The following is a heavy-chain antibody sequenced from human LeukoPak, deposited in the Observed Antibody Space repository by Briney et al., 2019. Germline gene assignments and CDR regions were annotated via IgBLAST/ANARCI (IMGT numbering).Heavy chain of an antibody. V-gene: IGHV4-34*01. D-gene: IGHD2-2*01. J-gene: IGHJ4*02. CDR2: INHSGST. CDR1: GGSFSGYY. Sequence: SETLSLTCAVYGGSFSGYYWSWIRQPPGKGLEWIGEINHSGSTNYNPSLKSRVTISVDTSKNQFSLKLSSVTAADTAVYYCARAPSRRYCSSTSCYAVFDYWGQGTLVTVSS. CDR3: ARAPSRRYCSSTSCYAVFDY.